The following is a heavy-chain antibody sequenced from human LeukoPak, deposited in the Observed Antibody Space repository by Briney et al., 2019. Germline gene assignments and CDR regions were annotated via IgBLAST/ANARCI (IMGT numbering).Heavy chain of an antibody. V-gene: IGHV4-39*07. Sequence: SETLSLTCTVSGGSISSSSYYWGWIRQPPGKGLEWIGSIYGSGRPNYNPSLTSRVTISVDTSKNQFSLKLTSVTAADTAVYYCARETSLVGYSGGLGFNYWGQGILVTVSS. CDR1: GGSISSSSYY. CDR2: IYGSGRP. CDR3: ARETSLVGYSGGLGFNY. D-gene: IGHD6-19*01. J-gene: IGHJ4*02.